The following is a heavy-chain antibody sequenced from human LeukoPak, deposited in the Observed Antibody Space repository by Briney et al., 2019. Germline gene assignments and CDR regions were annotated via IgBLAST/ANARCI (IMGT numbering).Heavy chain of an antibody. CDR2: ISGSGGST. Sequence: GGSLRLSCAASGFTFSSYAMSWVRQAPGKGLEWVSAISGSGGSTYYADSVKGRFTISRDNSKNTLYLQMNSLRGEDTAVYYCAASARPNYYERSGSRVGLDWGQGNLVTVSS. V-gene: IGHV3-23*01. CDR3: AASARPNYYERSGSRVGLD. J-gene: IGHJ4*02. D-gene: IGHD3-22*01. CDR1: GFTFSSYA.